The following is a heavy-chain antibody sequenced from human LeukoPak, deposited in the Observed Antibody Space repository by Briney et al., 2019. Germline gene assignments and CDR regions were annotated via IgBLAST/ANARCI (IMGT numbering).Heavy chain of an antibody. CDR3: ATAGNYRFDY. D-gene: IGHD1-7*01. CDR1: GFTFSNYW. Sequence: GGSLRLSCAASGFTFSNYWVHWVRHAPGKGLVWLSRINPDGSTINYADSVKGRFTISRDNAKNTLYLQMNRLRAEDTAVYYCATAGNYRFDYWGQGTLVTVSS. CDR2: INPDGSTI. J-gene: IGHJ4*02. V-gene: IGHV3-74*01.